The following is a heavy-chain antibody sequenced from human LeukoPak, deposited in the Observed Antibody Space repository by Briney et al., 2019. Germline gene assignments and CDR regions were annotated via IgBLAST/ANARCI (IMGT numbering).Heavy chain of an antibody. CDR1: GFTVSSNY. V-gene: IGHV3-66*01. J-gene: IGHJ3*02. CDR2: IYSGGST. CDR3: AAGYYDSSGHDAFDI. D-gene: IGHD3-22*01. Sequence: SGGSLRLSCAASGFTVSSNYMSWVRQAPGKGLEWVSVIYSGGSTYYADSVKGRFTISRDNSKNTLYLQMNSLRAEDTAVYYCAAGYYDSSGHDAFDIWGQGTMVTVSS.